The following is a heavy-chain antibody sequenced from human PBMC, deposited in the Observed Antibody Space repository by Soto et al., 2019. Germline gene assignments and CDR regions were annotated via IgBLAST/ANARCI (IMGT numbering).Heavy chain of an antibody. J-gene: IGHJ5*02. Sequence: SETLSLTCTVSGGSISSGGYYWSWIRQHPGKGLEWIGYIYYSGSTYYNPSLKSRVTISVDTSKNQFSLKLSSVTAADTAVYYCARSGYSISWYWFDPWGQGTLVTVSS. CDR3: ARSGYSISWYWFDP. V-gene: IGHV4-31*03. CDR2: IYYSGST. CDR1: GGSISSGGYY. D-gene: IGHD6-13*01.